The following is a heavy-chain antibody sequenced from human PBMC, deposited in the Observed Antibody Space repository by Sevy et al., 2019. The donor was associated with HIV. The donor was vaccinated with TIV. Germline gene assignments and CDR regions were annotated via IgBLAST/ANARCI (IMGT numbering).Heavy chain of an antibody. Sequence: GGSLRLSCAASGFAFYEYSMSWIRQAPGKGLEWVATLSFGCGKINYADSVKGRFTISRDNSKNSFYLQMDNLRVEDTALYYCAREGCSRPHDYWGQGTRVTISS. CDR1: GFAFYEYS. CDR2: LSFGCGKI. V-gene: IGHV3-23*01. J-gene: IGHJ4*02. D-gene: IGHD2-8*01. CDR3: AREGCSRPHDY.